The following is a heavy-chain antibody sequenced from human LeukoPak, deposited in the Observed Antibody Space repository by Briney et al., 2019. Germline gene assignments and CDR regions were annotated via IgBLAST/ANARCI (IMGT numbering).Heavy chain of an antibody. D-gene: IGHD2-2*03. CDR1: GFTFSSHL. Sequence: GGSLRLSCAASGFTFSSHLMHWVRQAPGKGLVWVSRISSDGTYTNYADSVRGRFTISRDNAKNTLYLQMNSLRAEDTAVYYCARVDDLDAFDTWGQGTLVTVSS. CDR3: ARVDDLDAFDT. J-gene: IGHJ3*02. CDR2: ISSDGTYT. V-gene: IGHV3-74*01.